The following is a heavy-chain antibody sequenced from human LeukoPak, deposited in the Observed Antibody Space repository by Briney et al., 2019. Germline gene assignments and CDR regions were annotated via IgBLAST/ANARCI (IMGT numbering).Heavy chain of an antibody. CDR2: ISSSSTTI. Sequence: GGSLRLSCAAYGFTFSSYSMNWVRQAPGKGLEWVSYISSSSTTIYYADSVKGRFTISRDNAKNSLYLQMNSLRAEDTAVYYCARHRSGGSQDDAFDIWGQGTLVTVSS. J-gene: IGHJ3*02. V-gene: IGHV3-48*01. CDR3: ARHRSGGSQDDAFDI. D-gene: IGHD2-15*01. CDR1: GFTFSSYS.